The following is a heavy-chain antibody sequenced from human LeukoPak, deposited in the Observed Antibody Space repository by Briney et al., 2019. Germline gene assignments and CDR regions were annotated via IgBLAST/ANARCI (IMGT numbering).Heavy chain of an antibody. V-gene: IGHV3-23*01. CDR2: ISGSGGST. CDR3: ARSIAARPDWFDP. D-gene: IGHD6-6*01. CDR1: GFTFSSYA. J-gene: IGHJ5*02. Sequence: GGSLRLSCSASGFTFSSYAMSWVRQAPGKGLEWVSAISGSGGSTYYADSVKGRFTISRDNSKNTLYLQMNSLRAEDTAVYYCARSIAARPDWFDPWGQGTLVTVSS.